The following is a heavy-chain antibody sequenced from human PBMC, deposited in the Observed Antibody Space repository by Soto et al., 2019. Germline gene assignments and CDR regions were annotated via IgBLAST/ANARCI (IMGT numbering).Heavy chain of an antibody. CDR2: IYYSGST. Sequence: PSETLSLTCTVSGGSISSYYWSWIRQPPGKGLEWIGYIYYSGSTNYNPSLKSRVTISVDTSKNQFSLKLSSVTAADTAVYYCASLFPPTKVTGPIDYFDYWGQGTLVTVSS. CDR1: GGSISSYY. CDR3: ASLFPPTKVTGPIDYFDY. D-gene: IGHD2-21*02. J-gene: IGHJ4*02. V-gene: IGHV4-59*01.